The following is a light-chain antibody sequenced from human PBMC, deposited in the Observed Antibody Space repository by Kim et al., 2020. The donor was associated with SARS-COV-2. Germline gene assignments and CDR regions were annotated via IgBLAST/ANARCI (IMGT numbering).Light chain of an antibody. CDR2: CDA. CDR3: QVWDGSSDHVV. V-gene: IGLV3-21*04. CDR1: NIGTKS. J-gene: IGLJ2*01. Sequence: APGKTARITCGANNIGTKSVNWYQQKPGQAPVLVIYCDADRPSGIPERFSGSSSVNTATLTISRVEAGDEADYYCQVWDGSSDHVVFGGGTQLTVL.